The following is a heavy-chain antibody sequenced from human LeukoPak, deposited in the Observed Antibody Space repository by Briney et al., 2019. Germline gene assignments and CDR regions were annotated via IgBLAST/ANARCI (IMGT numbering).Heavy chain of an antibody. V-gene: IGHV1-69*04. J-gene: IGHJ6*02. CDR3: ARERGPYGDRKRYGMDV. Sequence: SVKVSCKASGGTFCSYAISWVRQAPGQGLEWMGRIIPIFGIANYAQKFQGRVTITADKSTSTAYMELSSLRSEDTAVYYCARERGPYGDRKRYGMDVWGQGTTVTVSS. CDR1: GGTFCSYA. CDR2: IIPIFGIA. D-gene: IGHD4-17*01.